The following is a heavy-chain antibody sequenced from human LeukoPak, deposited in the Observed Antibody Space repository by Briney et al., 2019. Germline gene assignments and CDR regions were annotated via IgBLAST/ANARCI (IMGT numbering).Heavy chain of an antibody. CDR3: ARQSDIAAAGTY. CDR2: IYPGDSDT. D-gene: IGHD6-13*01. V-gene: IGHV5-51*01. Sequence: GESLKIPCKASGYSFTSYWIGCVRQLPAKGLQGMVIIYPGDSDTRYNPSFQGQVTISADKSINNAYLQWSNLKASDTAMYYCARQSDIAAAGTYWGQGTLVTVSS. CDR1: GYSFTSYW. J-gene: IGHJ4*02.